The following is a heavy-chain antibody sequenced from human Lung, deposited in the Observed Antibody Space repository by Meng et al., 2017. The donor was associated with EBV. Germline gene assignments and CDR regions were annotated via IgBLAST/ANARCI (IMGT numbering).Heavy chain of an antibody. D-gene: IGHD6-19*01. V-gene: IGHV1-8*01. CDR3: ATGVADFEY. Sequence: VAQSGAEVKRPGASVKVSCKASGYTFTSYDINWVRQGTGQGLEWMGWMNPNRGTTGYAQKFQGRVTMTRNISKSTAYMDLSSLRSEDTAVYYCATGVADFEYWGQGTLVTVSS. J-gene: IGHJ4*02. CDR1: GYTFTSYD. CDR2: MNPNRGTT.